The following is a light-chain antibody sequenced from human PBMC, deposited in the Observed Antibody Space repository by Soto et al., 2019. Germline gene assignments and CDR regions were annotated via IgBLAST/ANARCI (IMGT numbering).Light chain of an antibody. CDR2: GAS. J-gene: IGKJ4*01. CDR3: QQYNDWPRT. V-gene: IGKV3-15*01. Sequence: EIVLTQSPATLSLSPGDRAILSCRASQSISSALAWYQQKPGQAPSLLIFGASTRATGVPARFSGSESGTEFTLTISSLQSEDVAVYFCQQYNDWPRTFGGGTKVEIK. CDR1: QSISSA.